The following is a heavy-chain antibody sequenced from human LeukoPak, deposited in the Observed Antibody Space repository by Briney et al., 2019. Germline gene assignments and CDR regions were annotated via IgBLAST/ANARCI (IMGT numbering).Heavy chain of an antibody. J-gene: IGHJ4*02. CDR3: ARDSSPIAVGSNGLDY. V-gene: IGHV6-1*01. CDR2: TYYRSKWYN. D-gene: IGHD6-19*01. CDR1: EDSVSSNSAA. Sequence: SQTLSLTCAISEDSVSSNSAAWNWIRQSPSRGLEWLGRTYYRSKWYNDYAVSVKSRITINPDTSKNQFSLQLNSVTPEDTAVYYCARDSSPIAVGSNGLDYWGQGTLVTVSS.